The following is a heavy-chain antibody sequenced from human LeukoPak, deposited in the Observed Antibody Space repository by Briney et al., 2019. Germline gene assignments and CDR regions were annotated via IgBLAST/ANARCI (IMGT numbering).Heavy chain of an antibody. CDR1: GGSISSYY. V-gene: IGHV4-59*01. D-gene: IGHD6-19*01. CDR2: VYYSGST. J-gene: IGHJ4*02. CDR3: ARDLLSTAGYFDY. Sequence: SETLSLTCTVSGGSISSYYWSWIRQPPGKGLEWIGYVYYSGSTNYNPSLKSRVTISVDTSKNQFSLNLSSVTVADTAVYYCARDLLSTAGYFDYWGQGTLVTVSS.